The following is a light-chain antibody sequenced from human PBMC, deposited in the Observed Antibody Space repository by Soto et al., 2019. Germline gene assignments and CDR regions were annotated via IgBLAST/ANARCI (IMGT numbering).Light chain of an antibody. CDR1: QSVSSF. CDR2: DAS. J-gene: IGKJ4*01. CDR3: QQRLDWPCT. Sequence: EIVLTQSPATLSLSPGERATLSCRVSQSVSSFFVWYQQKRGQAPRLLIYDASKRATGIPARFSGSGSGTDFTLTISSLEPEDFAVYYCQQRLDWPCTFGRGTTVEIK. V-gene: IGKV3-11*01.